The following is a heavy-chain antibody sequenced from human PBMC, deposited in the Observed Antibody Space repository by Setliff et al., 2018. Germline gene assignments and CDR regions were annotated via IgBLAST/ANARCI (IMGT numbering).Heavy chain of an antibody. CDR2: ISDSGGSA. Sequence: GGSLRLSCAASGFTFSSYARNWVRQAPGKGLEWVSAISDSGGSAYYADSVKGRFTISRDNSKNTLYLQMTSLRAEDTAVYYCAKSMTTEIYFDYWGQGTLVTVSS. J-gene: IGHJ4*02. CDR1: GFTFSSYA. D-gene: IGHD4-17*01. V-gene: IGHV3-23*01. CDR3: AKSMTTEIYFDY.